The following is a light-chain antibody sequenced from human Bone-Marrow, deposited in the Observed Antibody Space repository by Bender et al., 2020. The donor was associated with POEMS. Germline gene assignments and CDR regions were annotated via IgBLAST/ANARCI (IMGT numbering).Light chain of an antibody. CDR2: EVS. CDR3: CSYTSSTTYV. CDR1: STDVGAYNY. Sequence: QSALTQPASVSGSPGQSITISCTGTSTDVGAYNYVSWYQQHPGQAPKLLISEVSNRPSGISARFSGSKSGNMASLTISGLQPEDEADYYCCSYTSSTTYVFGTGTKVTVL. J-gene: IGLJ1*01. V-gene: IGLV2-14*01.